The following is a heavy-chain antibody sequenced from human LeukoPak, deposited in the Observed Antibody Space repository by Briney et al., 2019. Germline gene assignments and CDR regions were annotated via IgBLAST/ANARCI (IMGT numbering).Heavy chain of an antibody. CDR1: GFTFSNSA. CDR3: AADGSSGYYPRDYAFDM. Sequence: SVKVSCKASGFTFSNSAMQWVRQARGQRLEWIGWIVVGSGNTNYAQKFQERVTITRDMSTSTAYMELSSLRSEDTAVYYCAADGSSGYYPRDYAFDMWAQGTMVTVSS. D-gene: IGHD3-22*01. CDR2: IVVGSGNT. V-gene: IGHV1-58*02. J-gene: IGHJ3*02.